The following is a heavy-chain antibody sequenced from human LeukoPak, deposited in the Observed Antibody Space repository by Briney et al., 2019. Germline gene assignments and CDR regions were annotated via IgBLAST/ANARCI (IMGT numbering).Heavy chain of an antibody. Sequence: GGSLRLSCAASGFTFSSYSMNWVRQAPGKGLEWVSSISSSSSYIYYADSVKGRFTISRDNSKNTLYLQMNSLRAEDTAVYYCARYPNHDLSPNAFDIWGQGTMVTVSS. CDR2: ISSSSSYI. CDR1: GFTFSSYS. V-gene: IGHV3-21*01. J-gene: IGHJ3*02. CDR3: ARYPNHDLSPNAFDI. D-gene: IGHD2/OR15-2a*01.